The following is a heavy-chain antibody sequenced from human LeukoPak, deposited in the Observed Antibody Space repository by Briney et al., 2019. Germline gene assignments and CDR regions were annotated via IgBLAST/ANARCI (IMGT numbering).Heavy chain of an antibody. D-gene: IGHD3-22*01. V-gene: IGHV3-7*01. Sequence: GGSLRLSCAASGFTFSSYWMTWVRHLPGKGLEWVAKINQDGSDKYYVDSVKGRFTISRDNAKNSLYLQMNSLGAEDTAVYYCASFLSSGYYQTWYDPWGQGTLVTVSS. CDR2: INQDGSDK. CDR1: GFTFSSYW. CDR3: ASFLSSGYYQTWYDP. J-gene: IGHJ5*02.